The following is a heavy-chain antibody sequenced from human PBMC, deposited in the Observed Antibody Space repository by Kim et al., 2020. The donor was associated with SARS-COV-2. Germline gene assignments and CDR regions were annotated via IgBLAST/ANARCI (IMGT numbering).Heavy chain of an antibody. D-gene: IGHD1-26*01. Sequence: NPSLKSRVTLSVDRSKNQFSLKLSSVTAADTAVYYCARDSQRMGVSKLDYWGQGTLVTVSS. J-gene: IGHJ4*02. CDR3: ARDSQRMGVSKLDY. V-gene: IGHV4-30-2*01.